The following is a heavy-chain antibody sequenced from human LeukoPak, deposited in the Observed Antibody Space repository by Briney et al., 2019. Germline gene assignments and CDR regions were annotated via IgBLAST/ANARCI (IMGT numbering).Heavy chain of an antibody. CDR2: IYSDNT. J-gene: IGHJ6*03. V-gene: IGHV3-53*01. D-gene: IGHD6-19*01. CDR1: GFTVSSNS. CDR3: ASLYTSGWYWDFGAADADYMDV. Sequence: PGGSLRLSCTVSGFTVSSNSMSWVRQAPGKGLEWVSFIYSDNTHYSDSVKGRFTISRDNSKNTLYLQMNSLRAEDTAVYYCASLYTSGWYWDFGAADADYMDVWGKGTTVTVSS.